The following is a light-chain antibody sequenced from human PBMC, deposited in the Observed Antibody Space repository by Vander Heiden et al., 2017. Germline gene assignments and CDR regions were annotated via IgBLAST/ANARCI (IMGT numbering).Light chain of an antibody. CDR3: QQYNNWPLT. CDR1: QSVSSN. CDR2: GAS. V-gene: IGKV3-15*01. J-gene: IGKJ4*01. Sequence: EIVMTKPPATLSVSPGERATSSCRASQSVSSNLAWYQQKPGQAPRLLIYGASTRATGIPARFSGSGSGTEFTLTISSLQSEDFAVYYCQQYNNWPLTFGGGTKVEIK.